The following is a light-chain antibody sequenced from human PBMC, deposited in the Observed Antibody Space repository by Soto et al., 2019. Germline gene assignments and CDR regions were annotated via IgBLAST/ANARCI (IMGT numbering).Light chain of an antibody. CDR3: YSYTTSSTYV. CDR2: HVS. V-gene: IGLV2-14*01. Sequence: QSALTQPASVSGSPGQSITISCTGTSSDVGGYNYVSWYQQHPAKVPKLMIYHVSNRSSGVSDRFSGSKSGNTASLTISGLQAEDEGDYYCYSYTTSSTYVFGTGTKLTVL. CDR1: SSDVGGYNY. J-gene: IGLJ1*01.